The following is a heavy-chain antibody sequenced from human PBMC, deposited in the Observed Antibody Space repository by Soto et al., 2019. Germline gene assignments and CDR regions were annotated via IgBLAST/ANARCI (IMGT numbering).Heavy chain of an antibody. Sequence: QVQLVQSGAEVKKPGASVKVSCKVSGYTLTELSMHWVRQAPGKGLEWMGGFDPEDGETIYAQKFQGRVTMTEDTSTDTAYMELSSLRSEDTAVYYCATGEYCISTSCHYWYFDLWGRGTLVTVSS. CDR3: ATGEYCISTSCHYWYFDL. CDR1: GYTLTELS. D-gene: IGHD2-2*01. J-gene: IGHJ2*01. V-gene: IGHV1-24*01. CDR2: FDPEDGET.